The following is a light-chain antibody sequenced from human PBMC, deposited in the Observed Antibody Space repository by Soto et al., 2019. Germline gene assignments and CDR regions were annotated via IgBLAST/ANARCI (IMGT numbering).Light chain of an antibody. CDR2: EVT. J-gene: IGLJ1*01. Sequence: QSALTQPASVSGSPGQSITISCTGTSDDNGSYNGVSWYQQHPGKAPKLIIYEVTDRPSGVSNRFSGSRSGNTASLTISGLQAEDEAEYYCSSYTNINTRACVFGTGTKLTVL. CDR1: SDDNGSYNG. CDR3: SSYTNINTRACV. V-gene: IGLV2-14*01.